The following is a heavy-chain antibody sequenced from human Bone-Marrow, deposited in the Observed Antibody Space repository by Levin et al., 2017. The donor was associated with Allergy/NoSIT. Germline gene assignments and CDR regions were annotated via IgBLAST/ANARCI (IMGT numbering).Heavy chain of an antibody. CDR1: GGSFSSSHYY. D-gene: IGHD3-16*01. CDR2: IYYNGST. V-gene: IGHV4-39*01. J-gene: IGHJ4*02. CDR3: ARQGYVVN. Sequence: SETLSLTCSVSGGSFSSSHYYWGWIRQPPGKGLEWIGSIYYNGSTYYNPSLKSRITISVDTSKNQFSLKVTSVTAADTAVYYCARQGYVVNWGQGTLVTVSS.